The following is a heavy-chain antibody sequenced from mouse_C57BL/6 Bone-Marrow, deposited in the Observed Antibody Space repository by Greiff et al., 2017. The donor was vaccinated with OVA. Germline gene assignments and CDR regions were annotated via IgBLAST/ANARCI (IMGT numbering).Heavy chain of an antibody. CDR1: GFTFTDYY. V-gene: IGHV7-3*01. Sequence: DVKLVESGGGLVQPGGSLSLSCAASGFTFTDYYMSWVRQPPGKALEWLGFIRNKANGYTTEYSASVKGRFTISRDNSQSILYLQMNALRAEDSATYYCARYQVPSYFDYWGQGTTLTVSS. CDR3: ARYQVPSYFDY. CDR2: IRNKANGYTT. J-gene: IGHJ2*01.